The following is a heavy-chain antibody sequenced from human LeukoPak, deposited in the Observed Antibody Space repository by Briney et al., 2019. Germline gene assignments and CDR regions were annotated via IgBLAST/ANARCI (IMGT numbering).Heavy chain of an antibody. CDR3: ARVDRVGASRGCDY. Sequence: SVKVSCKASGGTFSSYAISWVRQAPGQGLEWMGGIIPIFGTANYAQKFQGRVTITADESTSTAYMELSSLRSEDTAVYYCARVDRVGASRGCDYWGQGTLVTVSS. CDR2: IIPIFGTA. CDR1: GGTFSSYA. J-gene: IGHJ4*02. V-gene: IGHV1-69*01. D-gene: IGHD1-26*01.